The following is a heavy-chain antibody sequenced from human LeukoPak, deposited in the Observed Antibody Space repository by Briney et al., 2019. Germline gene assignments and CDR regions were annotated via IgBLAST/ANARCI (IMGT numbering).Heavy chain of an antibody. CDR2: ISSSSSYI. D-gene: IGHD6-13*01. CDR1: GFTFSSYS. V-gene: IGHV3-21*01. J-gene: IGHJ4*02. CDR3: AREPPRIAAAGNNDY. Sequence: GGSLRLSWAASGFTFSSYSMNWVRQAPGKGLEWVSSISSSSSYIYYADSVKGRFTISRDNAKNSLYLQMNSLRAEDTAVYYCAREPPRIAAAGNNDYWGQGTLVTVSS.